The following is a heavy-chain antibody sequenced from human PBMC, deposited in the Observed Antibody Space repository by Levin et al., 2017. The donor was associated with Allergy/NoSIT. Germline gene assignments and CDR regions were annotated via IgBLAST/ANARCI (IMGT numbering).Heavy chain of an antibody. CDR2: ISYDGSNK. Sequence: PGGSLRLSCAASGFTFSSYAMHWVRQAPGKGLEWVAVISYDGSNKYYADSVKGRFTISRDNSKNTLYLQMNSLRAEDTAVYYCARDPDSGYYFGFGPWGQGTLVTVSS. D-gene: IGHD3-22*01. J-gene: IGHJ5*02. V-gene: IGHV3-30-3*01. CDR3: ARDPDSGYYFGFGP. CDR1: GFTFSSYA.